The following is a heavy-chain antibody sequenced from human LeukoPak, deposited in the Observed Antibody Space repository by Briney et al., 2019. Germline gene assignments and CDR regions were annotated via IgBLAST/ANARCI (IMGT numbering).Heavy chain of an antibody. CDR1: GFTFSSYG. CDR3: AKDLGDSGGYNPFDF. D-gene: IGHD3-22*01. CDR2: ISYDGSNK. Sequence: GVSLRLSCAASGFTFSSYGMHWVRQAPGKGLEWVAVISYDGSNKYYAGSVKGRFTISRDNSKNTLFLQMSSLRAEDTAVYYCAKDLGDSGGYNPFDFWGQGTLVTVSS. J-gene: IGHJ4*02. V-gene: IGHV3-30*18.